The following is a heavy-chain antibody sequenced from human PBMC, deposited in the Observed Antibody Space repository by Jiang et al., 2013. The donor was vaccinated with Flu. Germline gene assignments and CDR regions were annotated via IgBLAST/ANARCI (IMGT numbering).Heavy chain of an antibody. V-gene: IGHV3-30*18. D-gene: IGHD3-22*01. J-gene: IGHJ4*02. CDR1: GFTFSSYG. Sequence: GRSLRLSCAASGFTFSSYGMHWVRQAPGKGLEWVAVISYDGSNKYYADSVKGRFTISRDNSKNTLYLQMNSLRAEDTAVYYCAKEGYYDSSGYLDYWGQGTLVTVSS. CDR2: ISYDGSNK. CDR3: AKEGYYDSSGYLDY.